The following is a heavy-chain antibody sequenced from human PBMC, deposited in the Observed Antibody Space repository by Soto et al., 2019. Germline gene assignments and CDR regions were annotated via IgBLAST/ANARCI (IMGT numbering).Heavy chain of an antibody. CDR1: GGSISSSSYY. D-gene: IGHD5-12*01. CDR2: IYYSGST. J-gene: IGHJ4*02. CDR3: ARLDRRDGYNGRYYFDY. Sequence: SETLSLTCTVSGGSISSSSYYWGWIRQPPGKGLDWIGSIYYSGSTYYNPSLKSRVTISVDTSKNQFSLKLSSVTAADTAVYYCARLDRRDGYNGRYYFDYWGQGTLVTVSS. V-gene: IGHV4-39*01.